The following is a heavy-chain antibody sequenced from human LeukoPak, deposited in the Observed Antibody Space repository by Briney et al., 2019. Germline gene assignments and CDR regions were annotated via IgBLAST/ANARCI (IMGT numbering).Heavy chain of an antibody. CDR2: RRYDGSNK. CDR1: GFTFSSYG. D-gene: IGHD3-22*01. V-gene: IGHV3-30*02. CDR3: AKDQKHYYDSSGYYRIPHY. J-gene: IGHJ4*02. Sequence: GGSLRLSCAASGFTFSSYGMHWVRQAPGKGLEWVAFRRYDGSNKYYADSVKGRFTISRDNSKNTLYLQMNSLRAEDTAVYYCAKDQKHYYDSSGYYRIPHYWGQGTLVTVSS.